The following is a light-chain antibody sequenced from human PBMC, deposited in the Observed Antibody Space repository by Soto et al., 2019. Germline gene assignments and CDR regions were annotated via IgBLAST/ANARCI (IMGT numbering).Light chain of an antibody. V-gene: IGLV2-14*01. CDR3: SSYCSISTVV. CDR2: EVA. Sequence: QSALTQPASVSGSPGQSITISCTGSGSDIGGYKFVSWYQQHPGKVPKLMIYEVANRPSGVSNRFSGSKSGSTASLIISGRQAEDEADYYCSSYCSISTVVFGGGTKVTVL. J-gene: IGLJ2*01. CDR1: GSDIGGYKF.